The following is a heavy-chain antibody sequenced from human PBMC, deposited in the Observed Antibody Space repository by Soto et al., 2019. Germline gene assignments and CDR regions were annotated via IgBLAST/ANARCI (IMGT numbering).Heavy chain of an antibody. Sequence: EVQLLESGGGLVQPGGSLRLSCAASGFTFSSYAMSWVRQAPGKGLEWVSAISGSGGSTYYADSVKGRFTISRDNSKNTLYLQMNSLRAEDTAVYYCAKGGSGWYGAHNWFDPWGQGTLVTVSS. D-gene: IGHD6-19*01. CDR2: ISGSGGST. CDR3: AKGGSGWYGAHNWFDP. J-gene: IGHJ5*02. V-gene: IGHV3-23*01. CDR1: GFTFSSYA.